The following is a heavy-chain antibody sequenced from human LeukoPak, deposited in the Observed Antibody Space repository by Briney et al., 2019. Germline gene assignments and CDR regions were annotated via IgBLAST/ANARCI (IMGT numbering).Heavy chain of an antibody. CDR2: INHSGST. Sequence: SETLSLTCAVYGGSFSGYYWSWIRQPPGKGLEWIGEINHSGSTNYNPSLKSRVTISVDTSKNQFSLNLSSVTATDTAVYYCARHGGSYYFDYWGQGTQVTVSS. J-gene: IGHJ4*02. CDR3: ARHGGSYYFDY. D-gene: IGHD3-16*01. CDR1: GGSFSGYY. V-gene: IGHV4-34*01.